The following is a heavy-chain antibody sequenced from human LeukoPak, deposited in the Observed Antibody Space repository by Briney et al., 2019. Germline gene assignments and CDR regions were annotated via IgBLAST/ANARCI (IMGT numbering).Heavy chain of an antibody. CDR1: GGTFSIYA. J-gene: IGHJ6*02. V-gene: IGHV1-69*04. Sequence: XSVTVSFKASGGTFSIYAISWVRQAPGQGLEWMGRIIPILGIANYAQKFQGRVTITADKSTSTAYMELSSLRSEDTAVYYCAREIGVGATSFYYYGMDVWGQGTTVTVSS. CDR3: AREIGVGATSFYYYGMDV. D-gene: IGHD1-26*01. CDR2: IIPILGIA.